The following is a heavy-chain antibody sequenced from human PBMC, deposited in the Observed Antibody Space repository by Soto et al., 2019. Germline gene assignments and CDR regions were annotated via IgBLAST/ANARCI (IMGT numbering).Heavy chain of an antibody. V-gene: IGHV3-33*01. J-gene: IGHJ4*02. D-gene: IGHD1-1*01. Sequence: QVQLVESGGGVVQPGRSLRLSCAASGFTFNTYGIHWVRQAPGKGLEWVAVIWSDGNNKYYADSVKGRFTISRDSSKNTLYLQMNSLRVEDTAVYYCARIQLDTIMALDYWGQGTLVTVSS. CDR1: GFTFNTYG. CDR3: ARIQLDTIMALDY. CDR2: IWSDGNNK.